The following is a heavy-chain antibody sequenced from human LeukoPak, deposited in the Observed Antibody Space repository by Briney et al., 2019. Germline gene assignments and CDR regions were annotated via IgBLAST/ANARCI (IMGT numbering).Heavy chain of an antibody. CDR3: ATSGYPYNAFDI. CDR1: GYTFTGYY. V-gene: IGHV1-2*02. J-gene: IGHJ3*02. D-gene: IGHD3-22*01. Sequence: GASVKVSCKASGYTFTGYYMLWVRQAPGQGLEWMGWTKADSGDTNYAQRFQGRVTMTRDTSISTVYMDLSRLRSDDTAVYHCATSGYPYNAFDIWGQGTMVTVSS. CDR2: TKADSGDT.